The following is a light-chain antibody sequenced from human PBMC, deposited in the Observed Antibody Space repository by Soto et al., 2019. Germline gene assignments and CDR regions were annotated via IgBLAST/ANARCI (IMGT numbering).Light chain of an antibody. CDR1: QSLGTS. CDR2: GAS. V-gene: IGKV3-15*01. CDR3: QRNYYWWT. J-gene: IGKJ1*01. Sequence: IVMTQSPATLSVSPGERAVLSCRASQSLGTSLAWYHHKPGQARRLLLYGASIRATGIPARFSGSGSGTDYTLTISRLQDDDVAYYHCQRNYYWWTFGQRTKADI.